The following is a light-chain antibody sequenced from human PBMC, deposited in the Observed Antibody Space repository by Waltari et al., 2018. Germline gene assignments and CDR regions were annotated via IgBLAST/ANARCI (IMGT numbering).Light chain of an antibody. CDR1: QSLVHSDGNTY. J-gene: IGKJ1*01. Sequence: DVVMTQSPLSLPVTLGQPASISCRSSQSLVHSDGNTYLNWFQQRPGQSPRRLIYKVSNRDSGVPDRFSGSGSGTDFTLKISRVEAEDVGVYYCMKGTHLWTFGQGTKVEIK. CDR3: MKGTHLWT. CDR2: KVS. V-gene: IGKV2-30*02.